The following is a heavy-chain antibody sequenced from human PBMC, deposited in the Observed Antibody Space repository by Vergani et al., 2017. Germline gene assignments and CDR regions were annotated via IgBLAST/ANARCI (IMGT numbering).Heavy chain of an antibody. CDR3: ARRDGSGYCSGGSCHSFDY. Sequence: QVQLQQWGAGLLKPSETLSLTCAVYGGSFSGYYWSWIRQPPGKGLEWIGEINHSGSTNYNPSLKSRVTISADKSISTAYLQWGSLMASDTAMYYCARRDGSGYCSGGSCHSFDYWGQGTLVTVSS. CDR2: INHSGST. D-gene: IGHD2-15*01. J-gene: IGHJ4*02. CDR1: GGSFSGYY. V-gene: IGHV4-34*01.